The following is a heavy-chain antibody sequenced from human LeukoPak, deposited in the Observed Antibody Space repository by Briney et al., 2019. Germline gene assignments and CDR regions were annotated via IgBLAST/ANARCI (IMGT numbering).Heavy chain of an antibody. J-gene: IGHJ3*02. V-gene: IGHV4-30-4*08. CDR2: IYYSGST. CDR1: GFTVSSNY. CDR3: ARFNRDQLANSAFDI. Sequence: LRLSCAASGFTVSSNYMSWVRQAPGKGLEWIGYIYYSGSTYYNPSLKSRVTISVDTSKNQFSLKLSSVTAADTAVYYCARFNRDQLANSAFDIWGQGTMVTVSS. D-gene: IGHD2-2*01.